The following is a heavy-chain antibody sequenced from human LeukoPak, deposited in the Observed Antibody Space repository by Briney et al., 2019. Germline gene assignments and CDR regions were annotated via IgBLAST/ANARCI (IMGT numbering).Heavy chain of an antibody. V-gene: IGHV3-48*03. CDR1: GFTFSSYE. Sequence: VGSLRLSCAASGFTFSSYEMNWVRQAPGKGLEWVSYISSSGSTIYYADSVKGRFTISRDNAKNSLYLQMNSLRAEDTAVYYCARHYGDWDFDLWGRGTLVTVSS. CDR2: ISSSGSTI. J-gene: IGHJ2*01. CDR3: ARHYGDWDFDL. D-gene: IGHD4-17*01.